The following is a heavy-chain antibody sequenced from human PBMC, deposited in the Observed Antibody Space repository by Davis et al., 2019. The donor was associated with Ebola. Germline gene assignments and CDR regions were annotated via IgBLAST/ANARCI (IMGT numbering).Heavy chain of an antibody. J-gene: IGHJ5*02. CDR2: IKEDGSEK. V-gene: IGHV3-7*03. CDR1: GFTFSRSW. CDR3: ARLWTRSYNWFDP. Sequence: GESLKISCAASGFTFSRSWMSWVRQAPGKGLEWVANIKEDGSEKYYVDSVKGRFIISRDNAKNSLYLQMNSLRDEDTAVYYCARLWTRSYNWFDPGGQGTLVTVSS. D-gene: IGHD3-10*01.